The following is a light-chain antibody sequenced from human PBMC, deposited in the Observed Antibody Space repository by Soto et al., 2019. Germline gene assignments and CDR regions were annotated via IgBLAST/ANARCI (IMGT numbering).Light chain of an antibody. CDR2: DAS. CDR1: QSVSRSY. J-gene: IGKJ1*01. V-gene: IGKV3-20*01. Sequence: EIVLTQSPGTLSLSPGDRATLSCRASQSVSRSYLGWYQQKPGQAPRLLMYDASIRAAGVPGRFSGSGSGTEFTLTISRLEPEDFTVYDCHHYEAFGQGTKVDIK. CDR3: HHYEA.